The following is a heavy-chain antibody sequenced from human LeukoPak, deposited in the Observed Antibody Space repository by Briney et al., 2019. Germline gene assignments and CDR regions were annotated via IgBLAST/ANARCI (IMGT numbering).Heavy chain of an antibody. CDR2: ISHSGST. J-gene: IGHJ4*02. CDR3: ARGVSDQN. V-gene: IGHV4-34*01. Sequence: SETLSLTCAVYGGSFSGYYWSLIRQSPGKGLEWIGEISHSGSTYYNPSLKSRVTISLDTSKNHFSLKLTSVTAADTAVYYCARGVSDQNWGQGTLVTVSS. CDR1: GGSFSGYY.